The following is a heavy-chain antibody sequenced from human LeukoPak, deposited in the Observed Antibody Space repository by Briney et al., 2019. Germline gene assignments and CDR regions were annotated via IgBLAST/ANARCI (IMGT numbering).Heavy chain of an antibody. V-gene: IGHV4-4*09. CDR1: GASPY. CDR3: ARGYGWFDP. J-gene: IGHJ5*02. Sequence: SDTLSLTCTVSGASPYWTWIRQPPGKGLEWIGYIYSTTGTTNSNPSLKSRVTMSLDTSKKHLSLKLSAVTAADTAVYYCARGYGWFDPWGQGILVIDSS. CDR2: IYSTTGTT. D-gene: IGHD3-10*01.